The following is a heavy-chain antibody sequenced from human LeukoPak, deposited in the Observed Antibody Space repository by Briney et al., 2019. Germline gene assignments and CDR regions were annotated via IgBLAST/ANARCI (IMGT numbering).Heavy chain of an antibody. CDR3: ARVGGRNYYDSSGYYLEAFDY. D-gene: IGHD3-22*01. CDR1: GYTFTSYY. J-gene: IGHJ4*02. CDR2: INPSGGST. Sequence: ASVNVSCKASGYTFTSYYMHWVRQAPGQGLEWMGIINPSGGSTSYAQKFQGRVTMTRDTSTSTVYMELSSLRSEATAVYYCARVGGRNYYDSSGYYLEAFDYWGQGTLVTVSS. V-gene: IGHV1-46*01.